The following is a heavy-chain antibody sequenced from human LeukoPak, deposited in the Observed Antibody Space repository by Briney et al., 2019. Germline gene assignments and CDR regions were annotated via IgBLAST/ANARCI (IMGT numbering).Heavy chain of an antibody. CDR2: IYYSGNT. V-gene: IGHV4-39*07. Sequence: SETLSLTCTVSGVSISSSNSYWGWIRQPPGKGLEWIGSIYYSGNTYYNASLKSRVTISVDTSKNQFSLKLSSVTAADTAVYYCARRRRGQQQSLYYFDYWGQGTLVTVSS. D-gene: IGHD6-13*01. CDR3: ARRRRGQQQSLYYFDY. CDR1: GVSISSSNSY. J-gene: IGHJ4*02.